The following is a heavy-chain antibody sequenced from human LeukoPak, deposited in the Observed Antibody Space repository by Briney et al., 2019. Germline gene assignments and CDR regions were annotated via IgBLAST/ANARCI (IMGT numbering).Heavy chain of an antibody. CDR1: GGSFSGHY. V-gene: IGHV4-34*01. Sequence: SETLSLTCVVYGGSFSGHYWSWIRQPPGKGLEWIGSIYYSGSTYYNPSLKSRVTISVDTSKNQFSLKLSSVTAADTAVYYCALRGWVFDYWGQGTLVTVSS. CDR3: ALRGWVFDY. CDR2: IYYSGST. D-gene: IGHD6-19*01. J-gene: IGHJ4*02.